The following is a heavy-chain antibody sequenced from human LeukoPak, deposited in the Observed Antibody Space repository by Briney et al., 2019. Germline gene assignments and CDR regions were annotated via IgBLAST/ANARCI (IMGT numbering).Heavy chain of an antibody. V-gene: IGHV4-39*07. J-gene: IGHJ4*02. CDR2: IYYSGST. CDR1: GGSISSSSYY. Sequence: SETLSLTCTVSGGSISSSSYYWGWIRQPPGKGLEWIGSIYYSGSTYYNPSLKSRVTISVDTSKNQFSLKLSSVTAADTAVYYCARDTAAGKVFLSDYWGQGTLVTVSS. D-gene: IGHD6-13*01. CDR3: ARDTAAGKVFLSDY.